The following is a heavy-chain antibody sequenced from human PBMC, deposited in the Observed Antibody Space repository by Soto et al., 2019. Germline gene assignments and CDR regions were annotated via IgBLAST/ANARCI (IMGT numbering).Heavy chain of an antibody. CDR1: GYTLTELY. D-gene: IGHD2-21*02. J-gene: IGHJ5*02. Sequence: ASVKVSCKVSGYTLTELYMHWARQAPGKGLEWMGGFDPEDGETIYALKFQGRVTMTEDTSTDTAYMELSSLRSEDTAVYYCATAAPEPCGGDCYLPSVWFDPWGQGTLVTVSS. V-gene: IGHV1-24*01. CDR3: ATAAPEPCGGDCYLPSVWFDP. CDR2: FDPEDGET.